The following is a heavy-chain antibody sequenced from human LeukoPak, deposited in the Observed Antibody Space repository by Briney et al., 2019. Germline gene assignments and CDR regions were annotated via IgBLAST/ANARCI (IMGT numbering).Heavy chain of an antibody. CDR2: LYYSGDT. CDR3: ASSHPLGSNNDYYTPFDY. V-gene: IGHV4-59*01. Sequence: SETLSLTCSVSGGSITNYYWSWIRQPPGKGLEWIGYLYYSGDTNYNPSLKSRVAISVDTSKNQFSLSLSSVTAADTAVYYCASSHPLGSNNDYYTPFDYWGQGTLVTVSS. J-gene: IGHJ4*02. CDR1: GGSITNYY. D-gene: IGHD3-3*01.